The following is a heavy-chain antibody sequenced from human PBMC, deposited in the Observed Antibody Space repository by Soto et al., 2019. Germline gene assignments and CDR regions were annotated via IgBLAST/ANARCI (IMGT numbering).Heavy chain of an antibody. CDR3: ARVKLLPTQGNNWFDP. Sequence: PSETLSLTCAVSGGSISSGGYSWSWIRQPPGKGLEWIGYIYHSGSTYYNPSLKSRVTISVDRSKNQFSLKLSSVTAADTAVYYCARVKLLPTQGNNWFDPWGQGTLVTVPQ. V-gene: IGHV4-30-2*01. CDR2: IYHSGST. D-gene: IGHD3-10*01. J-gene: IGHJ5*02. CDR1: GGSISSGGYS.